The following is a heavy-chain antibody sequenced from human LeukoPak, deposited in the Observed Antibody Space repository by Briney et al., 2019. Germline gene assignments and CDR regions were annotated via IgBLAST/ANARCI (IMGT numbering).Heavy chain of an antibody. D-gene: IGHD6-19*01. CDR3: ARDLGIAVADNLDY. CDR2: ISAYNGNT. Sequence: EASVKVSCKASGYTFTSYGISWVRQAPGQGLEWMGWISAYNGNTNYAQKLQGRVTMTTDTSTSTAYMELRSLRSDDTAVYYCARDLGIAVADNLDYWGQGTLVTVSS. J-gene: IGHJ4*02. CDR1: GYTFTSYG. V-gene: IGHV1-18*01.